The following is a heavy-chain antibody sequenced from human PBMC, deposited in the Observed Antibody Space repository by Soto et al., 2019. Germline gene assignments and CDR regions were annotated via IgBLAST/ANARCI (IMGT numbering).Heavy chain of an antibody. D-gene: IGHD6-19*01. CDR3: AREVVAGAIDY. CDR1: GGSISSYY. Sequence: TSETLSLTCTVSGGSISSYYWSWIRQPPGKGLEWIGYIYYSGSTNYNPSLKSRVTISVDTSKNQFSLKLSSVTAADTAVYYCAREVVAGAIDYWGQGTLVTVSS. J-gene: IGHJ4*02. V-gene: IGHV4-59*01. CDR2: IYYSGST.